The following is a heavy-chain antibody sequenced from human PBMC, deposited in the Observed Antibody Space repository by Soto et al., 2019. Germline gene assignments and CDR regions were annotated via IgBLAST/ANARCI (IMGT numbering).Heavy chain of an antibody. CDR3: ARAAAAGPRLNWFDP. V-gene: IGHV5-51*01. J-gene: IGHJ5*02. CDR1: GYSFTSDW. Sequence: PGECLKISCKGSGYSFTSDWIGWVRQMAGKGLEWMGIIYPGDSDTRYSPSFQGQVTISADKSISTAYLQWSSLKASDTAMYYCARAAAAGPRLNWFDPWGQGTLVTVSS. D-gene: IGHD6-13*01. CDR2: IYPGDSDT.